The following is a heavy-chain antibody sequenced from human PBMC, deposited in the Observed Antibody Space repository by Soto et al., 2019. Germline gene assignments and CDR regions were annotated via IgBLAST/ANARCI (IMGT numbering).Heavy chain of an antibody. CDR3: ARPDSSGYTSAFDI. D-gene: IGHD3-22*01. J-gene: IGHJ3*02. V-gene: IGHV3-74*01. Sequence: GGSLSLSCTASGFPFSSYWMHWVRQAPGKGLVWVSRINSDGSSTSYADSVKGRFTISRDNAKNTLYLQMNSLRAEDTAVYYCARPDSSGYTSAFDIWGQGTMVTVSS. CDR1: GFPFSSYW. CDR2: INSDGSST.